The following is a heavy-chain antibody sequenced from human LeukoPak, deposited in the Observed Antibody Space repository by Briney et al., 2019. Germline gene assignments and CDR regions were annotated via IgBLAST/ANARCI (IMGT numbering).Heavy chain of an antibody. CDR3: AKEGKPWGGAYYMDV. D-gene: IGHD2-21*01. CDR1: GFTFSSYG. Sequence: PGGSLRLSCAASGFTFSSYGMHWVRQAPGKGLEWVAFIRYDGSNKYYADSVKGRFTISRDNSKNTLYLQMNSLRAEDTAVYYCAKEGKPWGGAYYMDVWGKGTTVTVSS. V-gene: IGHV3-30*02. J-gene: IGHJ6*03. CDR2: IRYDGSNK.